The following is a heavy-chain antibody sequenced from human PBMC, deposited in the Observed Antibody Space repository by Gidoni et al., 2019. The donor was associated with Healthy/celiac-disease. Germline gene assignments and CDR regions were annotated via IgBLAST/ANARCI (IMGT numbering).Heavy chain of an antibody. CDR1: GFTFRSYG. Sequence: QVQLVESGGGVVQPGRSLRLACAASGFTFRSYGMHWVRQAPGKGLEWVAVISYDVSNKYYADSGKGRFTISRDNSKNTLYLQMNSLRAEDTAVYYCAKDQGGNRAGGMDVWGQGTTVTVSS. CDR3: AKDQGGNRAGGMDV. J-gene: IGHJ6*02. CDR2: ISYDVSNK. D-gene: IGHD2-15*01. V-gene: IGHV3-30*18.